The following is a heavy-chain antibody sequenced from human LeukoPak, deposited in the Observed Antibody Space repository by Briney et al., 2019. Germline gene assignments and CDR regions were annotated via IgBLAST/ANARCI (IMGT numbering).Heavy chain of an antibody. CDR3: ARSSGTYHFHY. D-gene: IGHD1-26*01. J-gene: IGHJ4*02. Sequence: PGGSLRLSCVASGFTFSSYEMNWVRQAPGKGLEWVSYISSSGTTIYYADSVKGRFTISRDNAKNSLFLQVNSLRAEDTAVYYCARSSGTYHFHYWGQGTLVTVSS. CDR2: ISSSGTTI. CDR1: GFTFSSYE. V-gene: IGHV3-48*03.